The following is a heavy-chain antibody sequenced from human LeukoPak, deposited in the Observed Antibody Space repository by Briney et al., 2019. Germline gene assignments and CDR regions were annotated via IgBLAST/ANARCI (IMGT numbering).Heavy chain of an antibody. CDR1: GFTLSDCY. CDR3: AKGSGYGGYFDY. CDR2: TSNKVNSYTT. Sequence: PGGSLRLSCAASGFTLSDCYMDWVRQAPGKGLEWVGRTSNKVNSYTTYYAASVKGRFTISRDNSKNSLYLQINSLNTEDRAVYYCAKGSGYGGYFDYWGQGALVTVSS. J-gene: IGHJ4*02. D-gene: IGHD3-3*01. V-gene: IGHV3-72*01.